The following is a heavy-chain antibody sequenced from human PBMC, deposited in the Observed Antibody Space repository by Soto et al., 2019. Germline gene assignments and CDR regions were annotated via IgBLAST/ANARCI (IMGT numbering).Heavy chain of an antibody. V-gene: IGHV3-30*18. CDR2: ISYDGSNK. Sequence: GGSLRLSCAASGFTFSSYGMHWVRQAPGKGLEWVAVISYDGSNKYYADSVKGRFTISRDNSKNTLYLQMNSLRAEDTAVYYCAKTPAPSYYFDYWGQGTLVTVSS. CDR3: AKTPAPSYYFDY. D-gene: IGHD2-15*01. J-gene: IGHJ4*02. CDR1: GFTFSSYG.